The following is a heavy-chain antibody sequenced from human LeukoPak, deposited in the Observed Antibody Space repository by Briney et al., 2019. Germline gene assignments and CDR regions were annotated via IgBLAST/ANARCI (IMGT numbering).Heavy chain of an antibody. Sequence: PSETLSLNCTVSGVSISSYYWSWIRQPPGRGLEWIGHLYDGGTTNYNPSLKSRVTMSVDTSKNQFSLRLSSVTAADTAVYYCARAASSWSFDYWGQGTLVTVSS. V-gene: IGHV4-59*01. J-gene: IGHJ4*02. CDR3: ARAASSWSFDY. CDR1: GVSISSYY. D-gene: IGHD6-13*01. CDR2: LYDGGTT.